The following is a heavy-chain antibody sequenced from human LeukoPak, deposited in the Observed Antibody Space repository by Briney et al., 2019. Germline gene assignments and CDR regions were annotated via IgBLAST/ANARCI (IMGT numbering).Heavy chain of an antibody. CDR1: GFTFSSYW. D-gene: IGHD6-13*01. Sequence: GGSLRLSCAASGFTFSSYWMSWVRQAPGKGLEWVANIKQDGSEKYYADSVKGRFTISRDNAKNSLYLQMNSLRAEDTAVYYCARDPPGYSSSWYDYWGQGTLVTVSS. CDR3: ARDPPGYSSSWYDY. V-gene: IGHV3-7*01. J-gene: IGHJ4*02. CDR2: IKQDGSEK.